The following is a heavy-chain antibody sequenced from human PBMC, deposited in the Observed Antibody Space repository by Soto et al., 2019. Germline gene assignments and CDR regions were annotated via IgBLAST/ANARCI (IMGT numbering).Heavy chain of an antibody. CDR3: ARESYIHDAFDM. Sequence: VQLVQSGAEVKKPGASVKVSCKCSGYTFTGYYIHWVRQAPGQGLEWMGSISPNSGVTKSAEKFQGRVTMTRDMSARTAYMDLSSLRSDDTAVYYCARESYIHDAFDMWGQGTMVTVSS. D-gene: IGHD3-10*01. V-gene: IGHV1-2*02. CDR2: ISPNSGVT. J-gene: IGHJ3*02. CDR1: GYTFTGYY.